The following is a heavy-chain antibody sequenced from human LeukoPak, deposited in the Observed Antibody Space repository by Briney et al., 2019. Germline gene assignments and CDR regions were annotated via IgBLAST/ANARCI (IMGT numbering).Heavy chain of an antibody. Sequence: PSETLSLTCAVYGGSFSGYYWSWIRQPPGKGLEWIGEINHSGSTNYNPSLKSRVTISVDTSKNQFSLKLSSVTAADTAVYYCVRGRRFGESPFDYWGQGTLVTVSS. D-gene: IGHD3-10*01. V-gene: IGHV4-34*01. CDR2: INHSGST. J-gene: IGHJ4*02. CDR3: VRGRRFGESPFDY. CDR1: GGSFSGYY.